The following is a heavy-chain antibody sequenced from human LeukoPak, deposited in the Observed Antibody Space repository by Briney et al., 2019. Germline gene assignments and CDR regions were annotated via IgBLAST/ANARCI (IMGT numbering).Heavy chain of an antibody. D-gene: IGHD6-19*01. J-gene: IGHJ4*02. CDR2: INPNSGGT. Sequence: ASVKVSCKASGYTFTGYYMHWVRQAPGQGLEWMGWINPNSGGTNYAQKFQGRVTITRDTSISTAYMELSRLRSDDTAVYYRARASREYSSGWYRVDYFDYWGQGTLVTVSS. CDR3: ARASREYSSGWYRVDYFDY. V-gene: IGHV1-2*02. CDR1: GYTFTGYY.